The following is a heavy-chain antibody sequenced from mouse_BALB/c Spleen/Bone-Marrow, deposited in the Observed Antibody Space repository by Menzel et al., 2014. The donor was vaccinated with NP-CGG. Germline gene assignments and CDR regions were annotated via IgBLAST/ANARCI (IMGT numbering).Heavy chain of an antibody. CDR1: GFSLSRYS. V-gene: IGHV2-6-4*01. D-gene: IGHD1-2*01. CDR3: ARNIHITTWMDY. CDR2: IWGGGST. Sequence: VKLMESGPGLVAPSQSLSITCTVSGFSLSRYSVHWVRQPPGKGLEWLGMIWGGGSTDYNSALKSRLSISKDNSKSQVFLKMNSLQTDDTAMYYCARNIHITTWMDYWGQGTSVTASS. J-gene: IGHJ4*01.